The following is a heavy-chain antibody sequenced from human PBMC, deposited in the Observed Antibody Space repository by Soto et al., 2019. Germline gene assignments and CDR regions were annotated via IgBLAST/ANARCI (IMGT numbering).Heavy chain of an antibody. J-gene: IGHJ4*02. V-gene: IGHV2-5*02. Sequence: QITLKESGPTLVKPTQTLTLTCPFSGFYLTTQGVHVGWIRQPPGKALGWLALIYWDDNEVSSPSLKNSLTITKDTSNSQVVLTLATGAPVDSASYCCVYRDFGDYFFQFWGQGILVNVSS. CDR2: IYWDDNE. D-gene: IGHD4-17*01. CDR3: VYRDFGDYFFQF. CDR1: GFYLTTQGVH.